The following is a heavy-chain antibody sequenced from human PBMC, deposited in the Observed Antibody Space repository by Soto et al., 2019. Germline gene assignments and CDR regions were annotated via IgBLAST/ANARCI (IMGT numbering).Heavy chain of an antibody. CDR2: ISSSSSTI. D-gene: IGHD3-3*01. CDR3: AASYDFWSG. J-gene: IGHJ4*02. CDR1: GFSFSSYS. Sequence: PVGSLRLPCAASGFSFSSYSMNWGRQAPGKGLEWVSYISSSSSTIYYADSVKGRFTISRDNAKNSLYLQMNSLRAEDTAVYYRAASYDFWSGWGQGTLVTVSS. V-gene: IGHV3-48*01.